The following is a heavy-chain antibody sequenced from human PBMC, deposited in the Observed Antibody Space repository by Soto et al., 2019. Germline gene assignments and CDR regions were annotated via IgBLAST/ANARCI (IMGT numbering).Heavy chain of an antibody. D-gene: IGHD3-10*01. V-gene: IGHV1-46*01. J-gene: IGHJ2*01. Sequence: ASVSVSCKASGYTFTSYYMHWVRQAPGQGLEWMGIINPSGGSTSYAQKFQGRVTMTRDTSTSTVYMELSSLRSEDTAVYYCARHVRLSQYYGSGSAANWYFDLWGRGNMVTVSP. CDR3: ARHVRLSQYYGSGSAANWYFDL. CDR2: INPSGGST. CDR1: GYTFTSYY.